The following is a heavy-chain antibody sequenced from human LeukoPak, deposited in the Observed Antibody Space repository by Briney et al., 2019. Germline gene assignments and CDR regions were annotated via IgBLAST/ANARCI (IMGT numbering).Heavy chain of an antibody. CDR1: GFTFSSYG. CDR2: ISYDGSNK. CDR3: AKETPHPGDY. V-gene: IGHV3-30*18. Sequence: GRSLRLSCAASGFTFSSYGMHWVRQAPGKGLEWVAVISYDGSNKYYADSVKGRFTISRDNSKNTLYLQMNSLRAEDTAVYYCAKETPHPGDYWGQGTLVTVSS. J-gene: IGHJ4*02.